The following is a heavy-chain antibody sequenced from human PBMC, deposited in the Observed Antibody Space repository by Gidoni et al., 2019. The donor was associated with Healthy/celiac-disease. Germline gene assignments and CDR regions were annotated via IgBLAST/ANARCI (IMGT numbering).Heavy chain of an antibody. V-gene: IGHV3-23*01. Sequence: EVQLLESGGGVVQRGGSLRLSCAASGFTFSSYAMSWVRQAPGKGLELVSAMIGSGGSTYYADSVKGRFTISRDNSKNTLYLQMNSLRAEDTAVYYCARLVVAAGWFDPWGQGTLVTVSS. D-gene: IGHD2-15*01. CDR1: GFTFSSYA. J-gene: IGHJ5*02. CDR2: MIGSGGST. CDR3: ARLVVAAGWFDP.